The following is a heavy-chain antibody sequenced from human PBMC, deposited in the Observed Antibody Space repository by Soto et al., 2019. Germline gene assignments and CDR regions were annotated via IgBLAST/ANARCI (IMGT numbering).Heavy chain of an antibody. CDR3: ARGFMTKITMVRGAYNWFDP. Sequence: KEPPASVKVSCKASGYTFTSYDINWVRQATGQGLEWMGWMNPNSGNTGYAQKFQGRVTMTRNTSISTAYMELSSLRSEDTAVYYCARGFMTKITMVRGAYNWFDPWGQGTLVTVSS. V-gene: IGHV1-8*01. CDR1: GYTFTSYD. J-gene: IGHJ5*02. CDR2: MNPNSGNT. D-gene: IGHD3-10*01.